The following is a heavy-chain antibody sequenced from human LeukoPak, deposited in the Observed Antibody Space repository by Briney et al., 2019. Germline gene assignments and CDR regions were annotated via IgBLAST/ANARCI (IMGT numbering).Heavy chain of an antibody. Sequence: GGSLRLSCAASGFTFSSYGMHWVRQAPGKGLEWVTVISYDGSNKYYADSVKGRFTISRDNSKNTLYLQMNSLRAEDTAVYYCAKYKYSYGLWTADYWGQGTLVTVSS. D-gene: IGHD5-18*01. CDR2: ISYDGSNK. V-gene: IGHV3-30*18. CDR1: GFTFSSYG. CDR3: AKYKYSYGLWTADY. J-gene: IGHJ4*02.